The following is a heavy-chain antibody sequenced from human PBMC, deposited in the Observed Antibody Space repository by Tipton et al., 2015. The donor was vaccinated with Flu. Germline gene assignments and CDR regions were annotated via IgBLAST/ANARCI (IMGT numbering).Heavy chain of an antibody. CDR1: GFTVSSKY. J-gene: IGHJ3*02. CDR2: IYRGGTT. CDR3: ATLGKSGNDGFDI. D-gene: IGHD3-16*01. Sequence: VQLVQSGGGLVQPGGSLRLSCAASGFTVSSKYMGWVRQAPGKGLQWVSVIYRGGTTYVADSVKGRCTISRDNSKHTLYLQWNTLTTEDTAVYYCATLGKSGNDGFDIWGRGTMVTISS. V-gene: IGHV3-66*02.